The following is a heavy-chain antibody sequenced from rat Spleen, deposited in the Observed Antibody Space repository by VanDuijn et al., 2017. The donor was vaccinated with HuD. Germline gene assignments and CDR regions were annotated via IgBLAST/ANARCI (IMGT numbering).Heavy chain of an antibody. D-gene: IGHD1-9*01. CDR3: AAHNGYNYNWYFDF. CDR1: GFDFNSYG. J-gene: IGHJ1*01. CDR2: ISYGDSSGHSST. V-gene: IGHV5-29*01. Sequence: EVQLVESGGGLVQPKGSLKLSCAASGFDFNSYGMAWVRQAPTKGLEWVATISYGDSSGHSSTYYRDSVKGRFTISRDNAKSTLSLQMDSLRSEDTATYHCAAHNGYNYNWYFDFWGPGTMVTVSS.